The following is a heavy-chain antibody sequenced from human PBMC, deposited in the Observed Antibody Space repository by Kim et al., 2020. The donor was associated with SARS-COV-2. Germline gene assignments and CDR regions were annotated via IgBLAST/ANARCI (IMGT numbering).Heavy chain of an antibody. D-gene: IGHD3-10*01. V-gene: IGHV3-30*18. CDR1: GFTFSSYG. CDR2: ISYDGSNK. J-gene: IGHJ6*04. CDR3: AKGSFYYYGSGSYSYGMDV. Sequence: GGSLRLSCSASGFTFSSYGMHWVRQAPGKGLEWVAVISYDGSNKYYADSVKGRFTISRDNSKNTLYLQMNSLRAEDTAVYYCAKGSFYYYGSGSYSYGMDVWGKGTTVTVSS.